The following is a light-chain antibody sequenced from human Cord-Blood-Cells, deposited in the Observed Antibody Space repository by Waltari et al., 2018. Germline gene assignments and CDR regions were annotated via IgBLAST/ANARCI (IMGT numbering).Light chain of an antibody. CDR2: AAS. CDR1: QSISSY. J-gene: IGKJ2*01. V-gene: IGKV1-39*01. Sequence: IQMTQSPSSLSASVGDRVTITCRASQSISSYLNWYQQKPGKAPKLLIYAASSLQSAVPARVSGSGSGTDFTLTISSLQPEDFATYYCQQSYSTLDTFGQGTKLEIK. CDR3: QQSYSTLDT.